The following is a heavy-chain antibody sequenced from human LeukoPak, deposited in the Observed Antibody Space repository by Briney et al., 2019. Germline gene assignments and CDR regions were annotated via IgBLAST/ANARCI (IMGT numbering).Heavy chain of an antibody. CDR3: ARQKYMEWLHDAFDI. D-gene: IGHD3-3*01. V-gene: IGHV4-38-2*01. CDR2: IYHSGST. Sequence: KPSETLSLTCAVSGYSISSGYYWGWIRQPPGKGLEWIGSIYHSGSTYYNPSLKSRVTISVDTSKNQFSLKLSSVTAADTAVYYCARQKYMEWLHDAFDIWGQGTMVTVSS. J-gene: IGHJ3*02. CDR1: GYSISSGYY.